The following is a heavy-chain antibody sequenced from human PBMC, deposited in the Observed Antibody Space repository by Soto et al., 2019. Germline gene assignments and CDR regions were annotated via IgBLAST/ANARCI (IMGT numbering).Heavy chain of an antibody. V-gene: IGHV3-53*04. D-gene: IGHD3-10*01. CDR2: LHSGGDT. CDR3: ARDGPYYYASRMDV. CDR1: GIPVSSNY. J-gene: IGHJ6*02. Sequence: EVQLVESGGGLVQPGGSLRLSCAASGIPVSSNYMTRVRQAPGKGLEWVSVLHSGGDTYYANSVKGRFTISRHDSTNTLFLQMNSLTPEDTAVYYCARDGPYYYASRMDVWGQGTTVTVS.